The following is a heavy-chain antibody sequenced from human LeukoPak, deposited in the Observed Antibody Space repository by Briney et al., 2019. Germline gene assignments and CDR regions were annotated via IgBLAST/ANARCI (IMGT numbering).Heavy chain of an antibody. CDR1: GFTFSSYG. CDR2: ISGSGGST. J-gene: IGHJ5*02. CDR3: AKVRDYYDSGGYYEGGYS. D-gene: IGHD3-22*01. V-gene: IGHV3-23*01. Sequence: TGGSLRLSCAASGFTFSSYGMSWVRQAPGKGLEWVSGISGSGGSTYHAASVKGRFTISRDNSKNTLYLQMNSLRAEDTAVHYCAKVRDYYDSGGYYEGGYSWGQGTLVTVSS.